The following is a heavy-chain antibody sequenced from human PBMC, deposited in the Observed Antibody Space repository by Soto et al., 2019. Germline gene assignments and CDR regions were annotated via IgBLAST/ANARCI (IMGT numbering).Heavy chain of an antibody. V-gene: IGHV3-23*01. CDR1: GFTFSSYA. CDR2: ISGSGGST. D-gene: IGHD2-2*01. Sequence: GGSLRLSCAASGFTFSSYAMSWVRQAPGKGLEWVSAISGSGGSTYYADSVKGRFTISRDNSKNTLYLQMNSLRAEDTAVYYCAKDQGIVVVPAAIIPHWYFDLWGRGTLVTVSS. CDR3: AKDQGIVVVPAAIIPHWYFDL. J-gene: IGHJ2*01.